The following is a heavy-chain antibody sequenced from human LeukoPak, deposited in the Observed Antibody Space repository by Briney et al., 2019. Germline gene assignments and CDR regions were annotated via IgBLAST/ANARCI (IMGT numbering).Heavy chain of an antibody. V-gene: IGHV1-18*01. CDR1: GYTFTSYG. D-gene: IGHD3-10*01. CDR2: ISAYNGNT. J-gene: IGHJ6*03. Sequence: ASVKVSCKASGYTFTSYGISWVRQAPGQGLEWMGWISAYNGNTNYAQKLQGRVTMTTDTSTSTAYMELRSLRSDDTAVYYCARDGYGSGSYSYYYHYYYMDVWGKGTTVTISS. CDR3: ARDGYGSGSYSYYYHYYYMDV.